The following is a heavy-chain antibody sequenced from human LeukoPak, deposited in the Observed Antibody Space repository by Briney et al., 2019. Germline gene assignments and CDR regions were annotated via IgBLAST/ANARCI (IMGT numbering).Heavy chain of an antibody. CDR1: GFTFSDYY. Sequence: GGSLRLSCAASGFTFSDYYMSWIRQAPGKGLEWVSYISSSGSTIYYADSVKGRFTISRVNAKNSLYLQMNSLRAEDTAVYYCAREKDDYGSGSYGGYNWFDPWGQGTLVTVSS. CDR2: ISSSGSTI. CDR3: AREKDDYGSGSYGGYNWFDP. J-gene: IGHJ5*02. V-gene: IGHV3-11*01. D-gene: IGHD3-10*01.